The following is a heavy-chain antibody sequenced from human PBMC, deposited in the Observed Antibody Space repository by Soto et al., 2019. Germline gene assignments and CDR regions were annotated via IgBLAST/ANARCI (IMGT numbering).Heavy chain of an antibody. J-gene: IGHJ4*02. D-gene: IGHD3-22*01. CDR1: GFTFSSYV. V-gene: IGHV3-23*01. CDR3: AKGGAYDSSGYDDY. Sequence: EVQLLESGGGLVQPGGSLRLSCAASGFTFSSYVMSWVRQAPGKGLEWVSAISGSGGSTYYADSVKGRFTISRDNSKNTLYLQMNSRRAGDTAVYYCAKGGAYDSSGYDDYWGQGTLVTVSS. CDR2: ISGSGGST.